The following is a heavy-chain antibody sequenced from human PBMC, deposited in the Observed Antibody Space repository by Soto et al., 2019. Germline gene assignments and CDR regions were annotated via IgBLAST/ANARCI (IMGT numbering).Heavy chain of an antibody. V-gene: IGHV3-23*01. D-gene: IGHD3-9*01. CDR1: GFTFSSYA. CDR3: AKNVWGLTIFGGMDV. J-gene: IGHJ6*02. Sequence: EVQLLESGGGLVQPGGSLRLSCAASGFTFSSYAMSWVRQAPGKGLEWVSAISGSGGSTYYADSVKGRFTISRDNSKNTLYLQMSSLRAEDTAVYCCAKNVWGLTIFGGMDVWGQGTTVTVSS. CDR2: ISGSGGST.